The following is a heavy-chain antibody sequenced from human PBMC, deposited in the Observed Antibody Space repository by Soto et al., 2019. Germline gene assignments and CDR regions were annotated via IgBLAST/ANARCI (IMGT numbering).Heavy chain of an antibody. CDR1: GFTFSSYG. V-gene: IGHV3-33*01. D-gene: IGHD2-2*02. CDR2: IWYDGSHK. CDR3: ARDRGYCSSTSCYTDYYYDMDV. Sequence: GGSLRLSCAASGFTFSSYGMYWVRQAPGKGLEWVALIWYDGSHKDYLDSVKGRFTISRDNSKNTLYLQMNSLRAEDTAVYYCARDRGYCSSTSCYTDYYYDMDVWGQGTTVTVSS. J-gene: IGHJ6*02.